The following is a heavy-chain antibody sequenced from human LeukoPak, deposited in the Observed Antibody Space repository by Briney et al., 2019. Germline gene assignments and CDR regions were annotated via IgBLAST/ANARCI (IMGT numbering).Heavy chain of an antibody. Sequence: VASVKVSCKASGYTFTNYGFSWVRQAPGQGLEWMGWISTYSGNTNYAQQLQGRVTMTSDTSTSTVYMELRSLRSDDTAVYYCAREGYCSGGTCYSTMNWFDPWGQGTLVTVSS. J-gene: IGHJ5*02. CDR2: ISTYSGNT. D-gene: IGHD2-15*01. CDR3: AREGYCSGGTCYSTMNWFDP. V-gene: IGHV1-18*04. CDR1: GYTFTNYG.